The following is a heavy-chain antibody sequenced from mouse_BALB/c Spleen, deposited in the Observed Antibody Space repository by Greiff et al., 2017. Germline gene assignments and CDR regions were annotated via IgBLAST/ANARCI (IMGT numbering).Heavy chain of an antibody. Sequence: EVKLMESGPGLVKPSQSLSLTCTVTGYSITSDYAWNWIRQFPGNKLEWMGYISYSGSTSYNPSLKSRISITRDTSKNQFFLQLNSVTTEDTATYYCARGTVVGFDYWGQGTTLTVSS. CDR3: ARGTVVGFDY. V-gene: IGHV3-2*02. D-gene: IGHD1-1*01. CDR2: ISYSGST. J-gene: IGHJ2*01. CDR1: GYSITSDYA.